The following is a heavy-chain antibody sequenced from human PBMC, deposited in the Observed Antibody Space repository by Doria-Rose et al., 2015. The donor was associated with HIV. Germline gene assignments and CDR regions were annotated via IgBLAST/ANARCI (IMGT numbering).Heavy chain of an antibody. V-gene: IGHV2-26*01. CDR3: ARIKSSRWYHKYYFDF. J-gene: IGHJ4*02. D-gene: IGHD6-13*01. CDR1: GVSLSSPGMG. Sequence: QVTLKESGPVLVKPTETLTLTCTVSGVSLSSPGMGVSWIRQPPGKALEWLANIYLDDDRSDNTSLKSRLTISRGTSKSQVVLTMTDMDPVDTATYYCARIKSSRWYHKYYFDFWGQGTLVIVSA. CDR2: IYLDDDR.